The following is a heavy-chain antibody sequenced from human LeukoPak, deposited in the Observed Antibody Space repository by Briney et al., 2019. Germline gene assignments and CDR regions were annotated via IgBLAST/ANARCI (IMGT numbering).Heavy chain of an antibody. V-gene: IGHV4-59*11. J-gene: IGHJ4*02. CDR2: IHYSGST. D-gene: IGHD1-26*01. Sequence: KPSETLSLTCTVSGGSIGSHFWSWIRQPPGKGLEWIGYIHYSGSTNYNPSLKSRVTISVDTSKNQFSLKLSSVTAADTAVYYCARDGYSGSSLFDYWGQGTLVTVSS. CDR3: ARDGYSGSSLFDY. CDR1: GGSIGSHF.